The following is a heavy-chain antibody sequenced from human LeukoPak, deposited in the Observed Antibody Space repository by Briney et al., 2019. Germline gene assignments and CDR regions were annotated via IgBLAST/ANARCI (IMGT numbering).Heavy chain of an antibody. D-gene: IGHD6-13*01. CDR2: IYYTGST. Sequence: PSETLSLTCAVSGGSISRSGYSWSWIRQPPGKGLEWIGYIYYTGSTNYNPSLKSRVTMSVDTSKNQFSLNLRSVTPEDTAVYYCARNLIPEQLVLNFWGQGTLVTVSS. V-gene: IGHV4-61*08. J-gene: IGHJ4*02. CDR3: ARNLIPEQLVLNF. CDR1: GGSISRSGYS.